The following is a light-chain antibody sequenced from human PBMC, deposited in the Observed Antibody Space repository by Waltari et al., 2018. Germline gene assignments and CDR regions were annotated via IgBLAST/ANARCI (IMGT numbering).Light chain of an antibody. J-gene: IGKJ1*01. CDR1: QSISKL. V-gene: IGKV1-5*03. Sequence: DIQMTQSPSTLSASVGDRVILTCRASQSISKLLAWYQQKQGKAPKLLISQASTLEPGVPSRFSGGGSGTEFTLTISSLQPDDSAVYFCQQYETDSGTFGQGTRVDFK. CDR2: QAS. CDR3: QQYETDSGT.